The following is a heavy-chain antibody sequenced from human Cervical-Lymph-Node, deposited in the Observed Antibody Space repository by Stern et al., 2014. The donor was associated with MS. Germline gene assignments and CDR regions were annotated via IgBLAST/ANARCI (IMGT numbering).Heavy chain of an antibody. D-gene: IGHD2-15*01. J-gene: IGHJ3*02. V-gene: IGHV3-74*02. CDR1: GFTFSPYW. Sequence: EVQLVASGGRLVPPGGSLRLSCAASGFTFSPYWMHWVRQAPGTGLVWVSRHNAEESSTTYADSENGRFRISRDNDKNTRYLQMNSLRAEDTAVYYCARGVMVAATYAYDIWGQGTMVTISS. CDR2: HNAEESST. CDR3: ARGVMVAATYAYDI.